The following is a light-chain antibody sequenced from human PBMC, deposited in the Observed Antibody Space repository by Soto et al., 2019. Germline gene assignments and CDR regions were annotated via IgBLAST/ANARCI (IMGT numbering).Light chain of an antibody. CDR1: QSVSSSY. V-gene: IGKV3-20*01. CDR3: QQYGTSPNT. Sequence: EIVLTQSPGTLSLSPGEGATLSCRASQSVSSSYLAWYQQKPGQAPRLLIYDASSRATGIPDRFSGSGSGTDFTLTISRLESEDFAVYYCQQYGTSPNTFGQGTKLEIK. J-gene: IGKJ2*01. CDR2: DAS.